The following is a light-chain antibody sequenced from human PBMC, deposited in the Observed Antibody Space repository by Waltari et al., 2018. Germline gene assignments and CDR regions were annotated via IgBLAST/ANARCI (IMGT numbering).Light chain of an antibody. CDR2: EFR. CDR1: SSDVGGSDF. J-gene: IGLJ3*02. CDR3: TSYTASSTLV. V-gene: IGLV2-14*01. Sequence: QSALIQTASVSGSPGKSITIPCPGTSSDVGGSDFVSWYQHHPGKAPQLLIYEFRVLPAGVSSRFFGSTTGDRASLTISGLLPEDEADYFCTSYTASSTLVFGGGTKVTVL.